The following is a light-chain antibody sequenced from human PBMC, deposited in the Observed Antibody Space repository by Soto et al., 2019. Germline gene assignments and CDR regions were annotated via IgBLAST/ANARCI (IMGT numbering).Light chain of an antibody. CDR3: SSYTSSSTMV. V-gene: IGLV2-14*01. CDR2: EVS. CDR1: SSDVGGYNY. Sequence: QSALTQPASVSGSPGQSITISCTGSSSDVGGYNYVSWYQQHPGKAPKLMIYEVSNRPSGISNRFSGSKSGNTASLTLSGLQAEDEDDYYCSSYTSSSTMVFGGGTKLTV. J-gene: IGLJ2*01.